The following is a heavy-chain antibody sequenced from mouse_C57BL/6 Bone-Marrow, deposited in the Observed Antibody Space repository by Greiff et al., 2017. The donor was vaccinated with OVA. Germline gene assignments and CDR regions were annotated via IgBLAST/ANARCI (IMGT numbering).Heavy chain of an antibody. CDR2: ISRGGSYT. CDR1: GFTFSSYG. D-gene: IGHD1-1*01. CDR3: ARQGASTTVRAWFAY. V-gene: IGHV5-6*01. J-gene: IGHJ3*01. Sequence: EVKLVESGGDLVKPGGSLKLSCAASGFTFSSYGMSWVRQTPDKRLEWVATISRGGSYTYYPDSVKGRFTLSRDNAKNTLYLQMSSLKSEDTAMYYGARQGASTTVRAWFAYWGQGTLVTVSA.